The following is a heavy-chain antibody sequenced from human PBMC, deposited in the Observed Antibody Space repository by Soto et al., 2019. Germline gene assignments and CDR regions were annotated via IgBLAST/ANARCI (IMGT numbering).Heavy chain of an antibody. Sequence: PSETLSLTCAVSGGSISSSNCWSWVRQPPGKGLEWIGEIYHSGSTNFNPSPKSRVTISVDKSKNQFSLKLNSVTAADTAVYYCARVSGSYYYGMDVWGQGTTVTVSS. V-gene: IGHV4-4*02. CDR1: GGSISSSNC. J-gene: IGHJ6*02. CDR3: ARVSGSYYYGMDV. CDR2: IYHSGST.